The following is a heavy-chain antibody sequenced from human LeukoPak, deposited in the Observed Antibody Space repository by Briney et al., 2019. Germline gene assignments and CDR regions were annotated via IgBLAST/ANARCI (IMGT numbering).Heavy chain of an antibody. D-gene: IGHD6-19*01. J-gene: IGHJ4*02. CDR1: GYTFTSYG. CDR2: ISAYNGNT. CDR3: ARGREHSSGWYAYSEFDY. V-gene: IGHV1-18*01. Sequence: ASVKVSCKAPGYTFTSYGISWVRQAPGQGLEWMGWISAYNGNTNYAQKLQGRVTMTTDTSTSTAYMELRSLRSDHTAVYYCARGREHSSGWYAYSEFDYWGQGTLVTVSS.